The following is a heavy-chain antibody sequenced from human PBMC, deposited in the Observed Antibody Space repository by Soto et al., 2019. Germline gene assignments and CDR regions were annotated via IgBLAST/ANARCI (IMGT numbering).Heavy chain of an antibody. CDR2: IDHNGIT. V-gene: IGHV4-4*02. CDR1: GDSISNSKW. CDR3: VRLNRDYYYYGMDV. J-gene: IGHJ6*02. Sequence: PSETQSLTCAVSGDSISNSKWWTWVRQTPGKGLEWIGKIDHNGITNYNPSLESRVTILKDNSKNQLSLKLSSVTGADSAVYYCVRLNRDYYYYGMDVWGQGATVTVSS.